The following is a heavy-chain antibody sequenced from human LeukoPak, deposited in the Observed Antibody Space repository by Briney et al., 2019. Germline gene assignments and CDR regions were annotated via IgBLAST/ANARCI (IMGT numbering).Heavy chain of an antibody. CDR3: ARDLLRGESGSWFEGFDI. D-gene: IGHD6-13*01. V-gene: IGHV4-34*01. J-gene: IGHJ3*02. CDR2: INHSGST. Sequence: SETLSLTCAVYGGSFSGYYWSWIRQPPGKGLEWIGEINHSGSTNYNTSLKSRLTLSLDTSNNQFSLSLNSVTAADTAIYYCARDLLRGESGSWFEGFDIWGQGTMVTVSS. CDR1: GGSFSGYY.